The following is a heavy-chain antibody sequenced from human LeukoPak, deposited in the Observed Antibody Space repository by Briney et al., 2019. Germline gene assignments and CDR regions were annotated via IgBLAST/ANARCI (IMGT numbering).Heavy chain of an antibody. D-gene: IGHD3-3*01. CDR2: IYYSGST. J-gene: IGHJ6*02. CDR1: GGSVSSGSYY. CDR3: ARGPGITIFGVVPYGMDV. Sequence: SETLSLTCTVSGGSVSSGSYYWSWIRQPPGKGLEWIGYIYYSGSTNYNPSLKSRVTISVDTSKNQFSLKLSSVTAADTAVYYCARGPGITIFGVVPYGMDVWGQGTTVTVSS. V-gene: IGHV4-61*01.